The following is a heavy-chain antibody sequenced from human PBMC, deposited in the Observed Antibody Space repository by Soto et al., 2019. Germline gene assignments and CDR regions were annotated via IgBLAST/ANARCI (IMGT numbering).Heavy chain of an antibody. CDR2: ISGSGGST. D-gene: IGHD4-17*01. CDR1: GFTFSSHA. V-gene: IGHV3-23*01. J-gene: IGHJ4*02. Sequence: GGSLRLSCAASGFTFSSHAMNWVRQAPGKGLEWVSVISGSGGSTYYADSVKGRFTISRDNSKNTLYLQMNTLRAEDTAIYYCARSSTTVITEVLVYWGKGTLVTVSS. CDR3: ARSSTTVITEVLVY.